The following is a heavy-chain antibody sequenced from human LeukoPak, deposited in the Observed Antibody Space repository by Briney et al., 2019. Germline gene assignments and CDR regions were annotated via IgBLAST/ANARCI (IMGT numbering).Heavy chain of an antibody. D-gene: IGHD2-15*01. CDR2: IRNKANSYST. J-gene: IGHJ4*02. CDR3: GSGYCSGGSCYSQVGHD. V-gene: IGHV3-72*01. CDR1: GFTFSNHY. Sequence: PGGSLRLSCTASGFTFSNHYVDWVRQAPGKGLEWVGRIRNKANSYSTDYAASVKGRITSARDDSKNSLFLQMNSLKIEDTAVYYCGSGYCSGGSCYSQVGHDWGQGTLVTVSS.